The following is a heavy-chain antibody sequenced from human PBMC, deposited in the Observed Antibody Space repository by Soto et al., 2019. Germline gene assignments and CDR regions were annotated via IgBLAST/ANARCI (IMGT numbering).Heavy chain of an antibody. CDR1: GYSFTSYW. Sequence: GESLKISCKGSGYSFTSYWIGWVRQMPGKGLEWMGIIYPGDSDTRYSPSFQGQVTISADKSISTAYLQWSSLKASDTAMYYCARGLDGTITRYWFDPWGQGNLVTVSS. CDR3: ARGLDGTITRYWFDP. J-gene: IGHJ5*02. D-gene: IGHD5-12*01. V-gene: IGHV5-51*01. CDR2: IYPGDSDT.